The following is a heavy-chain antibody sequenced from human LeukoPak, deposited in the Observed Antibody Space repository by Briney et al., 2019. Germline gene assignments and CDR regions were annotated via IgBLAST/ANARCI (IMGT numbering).Heavy chain of an antibody. J-gene: IGHJ4*02. CDR2: IYYSGKT. Sequence: SETLSLTCSVSGGSMESSYWTWIRQPPGKELEWIGYIYYSGKTTYNPSLKSRVTISLDMSINQFSLNLSSVTAADTALYYCARGTYNTGYWTLDSWGQETLVAVSS. V-gene: IGHV4-59*01. D-gene: IGHD6-19*01. CDR1: GGSMESSY. CDR3: ARGTYNTGYWTLDS.